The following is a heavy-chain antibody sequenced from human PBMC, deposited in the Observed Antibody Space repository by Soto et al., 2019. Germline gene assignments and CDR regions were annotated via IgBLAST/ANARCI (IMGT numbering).Heavy chain of an antibody. D-gene: IGHD3-22*01. CDR3: AREGTYYYDSSGYYGPEYCFDY. CDR2: ISYDGSNK. Sequence: GGSLRLSCAASGFTFSSYAMHWVRQAPGKGLEWVAVISYDGSNKYYADSVKGRFTISRDNSKNTLYLQMNSLRAEDTAVYYCAREGTYYYDSSGYYGPEYCFDYWGQGTQVTVSS. J-gene: IGHJ4*02. CDR1: GFTFSSYA. V-gene: IGHV3-30-3*01.